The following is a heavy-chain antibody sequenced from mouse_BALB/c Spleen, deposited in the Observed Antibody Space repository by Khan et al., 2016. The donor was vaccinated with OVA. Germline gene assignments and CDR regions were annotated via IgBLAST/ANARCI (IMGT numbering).Heavy chain of an antibody. Sequence: QSGPGLVKPSQSLSLTCTVTGYSITSGYGWNWIRQFPGNKLEWMGYISYSGSTNYTPSLKSRISITRDTSKNQFFLQLNSVTTEDTATYYCARTARIKYWGQGTTLTVSS. J-gene: IGHJ2*01. V-gene: IGHV3-2*02. CDR2: ISYSGST. CDR1: GYSITSGYG. D-gene: IGHD1-2*01. CDR3: ARTARIKY.